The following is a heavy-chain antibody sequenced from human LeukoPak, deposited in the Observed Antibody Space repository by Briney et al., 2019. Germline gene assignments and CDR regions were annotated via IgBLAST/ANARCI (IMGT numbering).Heavy chain of an antibody. CDR3: ARVDYGDFTDAFDI. J-gene: IGHJ3*02. Sequence: GASVKVSCKASGYTFTGYYMHWVRQAPGQGLEWMGRINPNSGGTNYAQKFQGRVTMTRDTSISTAYMELSRLGSDDTAVYYCARVDYGDFTDAFDIWGQGTMVTVSS. CDR2: INPNSGGT. V-gene: IGHV1-2*06. CDR1: GYTFTGYY. D-gene: IGHD4-17*01.